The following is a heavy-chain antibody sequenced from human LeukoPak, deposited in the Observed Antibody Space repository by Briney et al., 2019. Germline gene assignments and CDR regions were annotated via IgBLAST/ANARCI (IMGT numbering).Heavy chain of an antibody. CDR3: TKKSPYGGRDS. CDR2: ISGNGENT. J-gene: IGHJ4*02. D-gene: IGHD4/OR15-4a*01. V-gene: IGHV3-23*01. Sequence: PGGSLRLSCAASGFTFSSYSMSWIRQAPGKGLEWVSAISGNGENTYYADSMKGRFTISRDNSKNILYLQTSSLRAEDTAIYYCTKKSPYGGRDSWGQGTLVTVSS. CDR1: GFTFSSYS.